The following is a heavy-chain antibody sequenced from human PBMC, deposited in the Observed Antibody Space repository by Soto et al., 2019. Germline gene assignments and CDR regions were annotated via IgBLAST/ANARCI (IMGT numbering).Heavy chain of an antibody. Sequence: QVQLVESGGGVVQPGRSLRLSYVGSGFIFSNNGMHLVRQTPGKGLEWVAFMSYDGSDTFYSDSVKGRFTISRDNSKNTLFLHMCNLRAEDTAMYYCTIVRVAESALDHWGQGTLVTVSS. J-gene: IGHJ4*02. CDR3: TIVRVAESALDH. D-gene: IGHD3-10*02. CDR1: GFIFSNNG. CDR2: MSYDGSDT. V-gene: IGHV3-30*03.